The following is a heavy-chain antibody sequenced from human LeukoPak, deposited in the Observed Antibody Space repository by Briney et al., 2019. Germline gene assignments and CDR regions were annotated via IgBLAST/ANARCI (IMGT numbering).Heavy chain of an antibody. J-gene: IGHJ4*02. V-gene: IGHV1-18*01. Sequence: ASVKVSCKASGYIFISYGISWVRQAPGQGLEWMGWISGYSGNTNYAQKLQGRVTMTTDTSTSTAYMELRSLRSDDTAVYYCARDLTHRRNYDNSGYQIVPAFWGQGTLVTVSS. CDR3: ARDLTHRRNYDNSGYQIVPAF. D-gene: IGHD3-22*01. CDR1: GYIFISYG. CDR2: ISGYSGNT.